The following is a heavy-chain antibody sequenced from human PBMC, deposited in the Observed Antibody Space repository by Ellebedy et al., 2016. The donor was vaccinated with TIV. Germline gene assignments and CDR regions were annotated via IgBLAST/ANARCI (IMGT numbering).Heavy chain of an antibody. CDR3: AKAGYGSGNFYTQNFDS. J-gene: IGHJ4*02. CDR2: MSGNGYVI. CDR1: GFTFRNHA. V-gene: IGHV3-23*01. D-gene: IGHD3-10*01. Sequence: GESLKISCAASGFTFRNHAMNWVRQAPGKGLEWVSEMSGNGYVINYADSAKGRFTISRDNSKSTLYLHMSSLRTEDTAVYYCAKAGYGSGNFYTQNFDSWGQGTLVTVSA.